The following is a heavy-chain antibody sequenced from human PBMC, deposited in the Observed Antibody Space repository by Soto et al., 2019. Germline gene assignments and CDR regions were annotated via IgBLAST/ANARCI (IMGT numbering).Heavy chain of an antibody. CDR2: IYPSDSDT. Sequence: GESLKISCKGSGYNFAGYWIAWVRQMPGKGPELMGIIYPSDSDTRYRPSFQGQVTISADKSISSAYLQWSSLRASDTAMYYCARGGVSTRTFDYWGQGTPVTVSS. CDR1: GYNFAGYW. D-gene: IGHD3-3*01. CDR3: ARGGVSTRTFDY. V-gene: IGHV5-51*01. J-gene: IGHJ4*02.